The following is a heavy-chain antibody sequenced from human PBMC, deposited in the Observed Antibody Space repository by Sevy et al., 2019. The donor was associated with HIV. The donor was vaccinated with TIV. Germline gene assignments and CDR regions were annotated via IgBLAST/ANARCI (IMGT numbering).Heavy chain of an antibody. D-gene: IGHD4-17*01. J-gene: IGHJ3*02. CDR2: INHSGST. V-gene: IGHV4-34*01. CDR1: GGSFSGYY. Sequence: SETLSLTCAVYGGSFSGYYWSWIRQPPGKGLGWIGEINHSGSTNYNPSLKSRVTISVDTSKNQFSLKLSSVTAADTAVYYCARTVRGYAFDIWGQGTMVTVSS. CDR3: ARTVRGYAFDI.